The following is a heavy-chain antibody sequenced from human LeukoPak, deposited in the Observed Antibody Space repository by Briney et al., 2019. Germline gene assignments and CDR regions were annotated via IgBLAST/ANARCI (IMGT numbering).Heavy chain of an antibody. J-gene: IGHJ4*02. V-gene: IGHV3-53*01. CDR2: IYSGGST. CDR1: GFTVSSNY. CDR3: ARAVDPYYFDY. Sequence: GGSLRLPCAASGFTVSSNYMTWVRQAPGKGLEWVSVIYSGGSTYYADSVKGRFTTSRDNSKNTLYLQMNSLRAEDTAVYYCARAVDPYYFDYWGQGTLVTVSS. D-gene: IGHD2-21*01.